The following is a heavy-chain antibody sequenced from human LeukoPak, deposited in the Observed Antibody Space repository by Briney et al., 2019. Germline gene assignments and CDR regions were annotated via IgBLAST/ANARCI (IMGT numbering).Heavy chain of an antibody. D-gene: IGHD3-10*01. Sequence: ASVKVSCKVSGYILTELSMHWVRQAPGKGLEWMGGFDPEDGETIYAQKFQGRVTMTEDTSTDTAYMEPSSLRSEDTAVYYCATDRWVRRRNYYYYYGMDVWGQGTTVTVSS. CDR1: GYILTELS. V-gene: IGHV1-24*01. CDR3: ATDRWVRRRNYYYYYGMDV. CDR2: FDPEDGET. J-gene: IGHJ6*02.